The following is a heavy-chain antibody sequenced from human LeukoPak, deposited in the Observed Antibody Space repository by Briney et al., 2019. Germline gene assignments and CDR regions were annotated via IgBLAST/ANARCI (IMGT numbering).Heavy chain of an antibody. CDR2: ISYDGSNK. V-gene: IGHV3-30-3*01. J-gene: IGHJ4*02. Sequence: SGRSLRLSCAASGFTFDDYAMHWVRQAPGKGLEWVAVISYDGSNKYYADSVKGRFTISRDNSKNTLYLRMNSLRAEDTAVYYCARGLPTNVVAAPFDYWGQGTLVTVSS. D-gene: IGHD2-15*01. CDR1: GFTFDDYA. CDR3: ARGLPTNVVAAPFDY.